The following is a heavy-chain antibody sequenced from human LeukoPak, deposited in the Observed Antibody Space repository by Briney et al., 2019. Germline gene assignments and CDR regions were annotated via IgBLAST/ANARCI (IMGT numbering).Heavy chain of an antibody. J-gene: IGHJ4*02. CDR2: IWYDGSNK. CDR1: GFTFSTYG. V-gene: IGHV3-33*06. D-gene: IGHD1-14*01. CDR3: AKGTTWD. Sequence: GGSLRLSCAASGFTFSTYGLHWVRQAPGKGLEWVALIWYDGSNKYYADSVKGRFTISRDNSKNTLYLQMNSLRAEDTAIYYCAKGTTWDWGQGTLVTVSS.